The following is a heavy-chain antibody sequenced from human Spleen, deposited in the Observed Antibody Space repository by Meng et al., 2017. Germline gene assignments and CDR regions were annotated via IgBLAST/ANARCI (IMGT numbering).Heavy chain of an antibody. CDR2: IYYSGST. CDR1: GGSISSGSYY. D-gene: IGHD3-22*01. CDR3: ARSLSSSSGYYNDAFDI. V-gene: IGHV4-39*07. Sequence: SETLSLTCTVSGGSISSGSYYWSWIRQPAGKGLEWIGSIYYSGSTYYNPSLKSRVSISVDTSKNQFSLKLSSVTAADTAVYYCARSLSSSSGYYNDAFDIWGQGTMVTVSS. J-gene: IGHJ3*02.